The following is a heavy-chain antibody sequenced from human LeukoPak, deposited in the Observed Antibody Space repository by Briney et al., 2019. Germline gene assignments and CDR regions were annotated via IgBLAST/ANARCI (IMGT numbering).Heavy chain of an antibody. Sequence: GGSLRLSCAASGFTFNNYAMSWVRQAPGKGLEWVSAITSSGGDTFYADKGRFTISRDNSKNTLYLQMNSLRAEDTAVYYCAKDRRRDGWFDPWGQGTLVTVSS. J-gene: IGHJ5*02. CDR2: ITSSGGDT. D-gene: IGHD3-10*01. V-gene: IGHV3-23*01. CDR1: GFTFNNYA. CDR3: AKDRRRDGWFDP.